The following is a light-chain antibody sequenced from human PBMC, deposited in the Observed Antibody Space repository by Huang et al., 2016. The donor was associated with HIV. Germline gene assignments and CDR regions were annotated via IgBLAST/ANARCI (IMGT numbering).Light chain of an antibody. CDR1: QSVSSY. CDR3: QQRSNWLS. J-gene: IGKJ3*01. CDR2: DAS. V-gene: IGKV3-11*01. Sequence: EIVLTQSPATLSLSPGESATLSCRASQSVSSYLAWYQQKPGQAPRLLIYDASNRATGIPARCSGSGSGTDFTLTISSLEPEDFAVYYCQQRSNWLSFGPGTKVDIK.